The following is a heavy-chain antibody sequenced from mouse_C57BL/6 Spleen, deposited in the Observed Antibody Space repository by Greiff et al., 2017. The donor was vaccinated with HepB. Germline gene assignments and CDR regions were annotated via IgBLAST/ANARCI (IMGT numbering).Heavy chain of an antibody. V-gene: IGHV1-19*01. CDR2: INPYNGGT. CDR1: GYTFTDYY. CDR3: ARGGITTVVDWYFDV. Sequence: EVQLVESGPVLVKPGASVKMSCKASGYTFTDYYMNWVKQSHGKSLEWIGVINPYNGGTSYNQKFKGKATLTVDKSSSTAYMELNSLTSEDSAVYYCARGGITTVVDWYFDVWGTGTTVTVSS. D-gene: IGHD1-1*01. J-gene: IGHJ1*03.